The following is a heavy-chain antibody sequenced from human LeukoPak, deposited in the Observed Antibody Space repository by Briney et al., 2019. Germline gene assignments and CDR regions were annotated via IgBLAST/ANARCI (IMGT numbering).Heavy chain of an antibody. J-gene: IGHJ4*02. D-gene: IGHD5-18*01. Sequence: SQTLSLTCAISGDSVYSNSVAWNWIRQSPPRGLEWLGRTYYKSKWYNNYAVSVKSRITINPDTSKNQFSLQLNSVTPEDTAVYYCARGDTSMVDWGQGTLVTVSS. CDR1: GDSVYSNSVA. CDR2: TYYKSKWYN. V-gene: IGHV6-1*01. CDR3: ARGDTSMVD.